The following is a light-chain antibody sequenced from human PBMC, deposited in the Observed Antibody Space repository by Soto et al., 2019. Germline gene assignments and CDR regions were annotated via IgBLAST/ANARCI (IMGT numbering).Light chain of an antibody. CDR1: QSINSTY. Sequence: EIVLTQSPGTLSLSPGERATLFCRASQSINSTYLNWYQQKAGQAPILLIYGASSRATGIPGRFSGSGSGTDFTLTISRLEPEDFAVYFCQQCGGSPPITFGQGTRLEIK. V-gene: IGKV3-20*01. CDR2: GAS. CDR3: QQCGGSPPIT. J-gene: IGKJ5*01.